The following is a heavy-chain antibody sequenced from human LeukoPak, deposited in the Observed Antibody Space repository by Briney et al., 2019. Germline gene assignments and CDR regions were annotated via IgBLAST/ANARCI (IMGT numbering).Heavy chain of an antibody. D-gene: IGHD3-22*01. CDR2: INSDGSIT. Sequence: GGSLRLSCAASGFTFTTYWMHWVRQAPGKGLVWVSHINSDGSITSYADSVKGRFTISRDNAKNSLYLQMNSLRAEDTAVYYCAREAYDSSGYYYAFDIWGQGTMVTVSS. V-gene: IGHV3-74*01. CDR3: AREAYDSSGYYYAFDI. CDR1: GFTFTTYW. J-gene: IGHJ3*02.